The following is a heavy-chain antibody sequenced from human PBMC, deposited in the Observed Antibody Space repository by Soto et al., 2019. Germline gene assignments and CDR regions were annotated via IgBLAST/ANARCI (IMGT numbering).Heavy chain of an antibody. J-gene: IGHJ6*02. CDR1: SGSTSSHN. Sequence: QVQLQQSGPGLVKPSETLSLTCTVSSGSTSSHNWSWIRQPPGKGLEWIGYIYYSGSTSYNPSLKSRVTISADTSTKQFSLKLSSVTAADTAVDYCVRQGIGDLHGLVDVWGQGNTVSVSS. V-gene: IGHV4-59*08. CDR3: VRQGIGDLHGLVDV. CDR2: IYYSGST. D-gene: IGHD3-10*01.